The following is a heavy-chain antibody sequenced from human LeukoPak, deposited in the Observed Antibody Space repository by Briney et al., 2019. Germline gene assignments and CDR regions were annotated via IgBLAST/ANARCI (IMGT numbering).Heavy chain of an antibody. CDR2: IFPGDYDT. V-gene: IGHV5-51*01. CDR1: GYSFTSYW. CDR3: ARHDGSASNYFDY. D-gene: IGHD3-10*01. Sequence: PGESLKIACKGSGYSFTSYWIGWVRQMPGKGLEWMGIIFPGDYDTRYSPSFQGQVTLSADKSITTAYLQWSSLKASDTAMYYCARHDGSASNYFDYWGQGTLVTVSS. J-gene: IGHJ4*02.